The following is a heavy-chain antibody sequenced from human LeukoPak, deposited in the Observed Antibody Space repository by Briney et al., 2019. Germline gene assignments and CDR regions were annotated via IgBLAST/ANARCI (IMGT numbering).Heavy chain of an antibody. CDR2: ISGSGGST. CDR3: AKATREDYDFWSGYGGKGYYFDY. CDR1: SYTFSRYA. Sequence: GGSQRLPCTASSYTFSRYAMSWARQSPGEGLEWVSAISGSGGSTYYADPVKGRFTISRDNSKNTLYLQMNSLRAEDTAVYYCAKATREDYDFWSGYGGKGYYFDYWGQGTLVTVSS. D-gene: IGHD3-3*01. J-gene: IGHJ4*02. V-gene: IGHV3-23*01.